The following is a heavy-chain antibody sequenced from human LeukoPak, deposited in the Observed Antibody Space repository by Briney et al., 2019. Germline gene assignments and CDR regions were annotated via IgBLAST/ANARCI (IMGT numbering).Heavy chain of an antibody. D-gene: IGHD6-19*01. Sequence: SETLSLTCAVYGGSFSGYYWSWIRQPPGKGLEWIGEINHSGSTNYNPSLKSRVTISVDTSKNQFSLKLSSVTAADTAVYYCARGVGSGWYPAYYYYGMDVWGQGTMVTVSS. CDR2: INHSGST. V-gene: IGHV4-34*01. CDR1: GGSFSGYY. J-gene: IGHJ6*02. CDR3: ARGVGSGWYPAYYYYGMDV.